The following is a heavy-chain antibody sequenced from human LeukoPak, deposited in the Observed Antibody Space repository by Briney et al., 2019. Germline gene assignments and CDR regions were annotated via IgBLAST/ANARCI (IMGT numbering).Heavy chain of an antibody. J-gene: IGHJ4*02. CDR2: ISSYGGST. V-gene: IGHV3-23*01. Sequence: GGSLRLSFAASGFTFSDYAMSWVRQAPGKGLHLVSTISSYGGSTYYADSVKGRFTISRDNSKNTLYLQMNSLRAEDTAVYFCAKDSPSVTATPHDYWGQGALVTVSS. CDR3: AKDSPSVTATPHDY. CDR1: GFTFSDYA. D-gene: IGHD2-21*02.